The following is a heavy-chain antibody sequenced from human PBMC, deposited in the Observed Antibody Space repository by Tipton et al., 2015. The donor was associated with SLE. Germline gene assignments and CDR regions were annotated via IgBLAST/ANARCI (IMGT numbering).Heavy chain of an antibody. CDR2: IYTSGST. CDR1: GGSISSGGYY. CDR3: AREGYDFWSGYYNSYYYGMDV. J-gene: IGHJ6*02. D-gene: IGHD3-3*01. Sequence: TLSLSCTVSGGSISSGGYYWSWIRQPAGKGLEWIGRIYTSGSTNYNPSLKSRVTISVDTSKNQFSLKLSSVTAADTAVYYCAREGYDFWSGYYNSYYYGMDVWGQGTTVTVSS. V-gene: IGHV4-61*02.